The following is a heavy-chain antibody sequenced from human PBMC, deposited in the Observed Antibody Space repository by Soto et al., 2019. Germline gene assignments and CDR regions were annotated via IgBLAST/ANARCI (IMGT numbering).Heavy chain of an antibody. CDR2: IGTAGDT. J-gene: IGHJ6*02. V-gene: IGHV3-13*01. Sequence: EVQLVESGGGLVQPGGSLRLSCVASGFSFSRFHLHWVRQVTGKGLEWVSAIGTAGDTYYSGSVKGRFTISRENAKNSLYLQMNSLRAEDTAVYSCARDHWNFEAYYYFGMDVWGQGTTVAVSS. CDR3: ARDHWNFEAYYYFGMDV. CDR1: GFSFSRFH. D-gene: IGHD1-7*01.